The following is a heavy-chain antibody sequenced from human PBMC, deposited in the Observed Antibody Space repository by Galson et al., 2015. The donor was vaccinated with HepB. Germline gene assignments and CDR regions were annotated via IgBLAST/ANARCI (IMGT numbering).Heavy chain of an antibody. CDR1: GFTFSSYW. D-gene: IGHD6-19*01. J-gene: IGHJ4*02. Sequence: SLRLSCAASGFTFSSYWMSWVRQAPGKGLEWVANIKQDGSERYYVDSVKGRFTISRDNAKNSLYLQMNSLRAEDTAVYYCARAENSGWYPSYYFDYWGQGTLDTVSS. V-gene: IGHV3-7*03. CDR3: ARAENSGWYPSYYFDY. CDR2: IKQDGSER.